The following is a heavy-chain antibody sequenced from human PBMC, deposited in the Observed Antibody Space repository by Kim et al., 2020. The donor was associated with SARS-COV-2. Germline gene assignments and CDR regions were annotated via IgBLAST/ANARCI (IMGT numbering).Heavy chain of an antibody. Sequence: GGSLRLSCAASGFTFSSYGMHWVRQAPGKGLEWVAVIWYDGSNKYYADSVKGRFTISRDNSKNTLYLQMNSLRAEDTAVYYCARDRTNRMRGYFDYWGQGTLVTVSS. V-gene: IGHV3-33*08. D-gene: IGHD2-8*01. J-gene: IGHJ4*02. CDR3: ARDRTNRMRGYFDY. CDR1: GFTFSSYG. CDR2: IWYDGSNK.